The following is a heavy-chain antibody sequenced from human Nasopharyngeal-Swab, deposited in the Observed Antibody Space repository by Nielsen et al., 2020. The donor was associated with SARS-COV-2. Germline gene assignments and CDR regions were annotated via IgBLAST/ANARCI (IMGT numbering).Heavy chain of an antibody. D-gene: IGHD3-22*01. J-gene: IGHJ4*02. V-gene: IGHV3-9*01. CDR3: AKDIVIGRMSMIPVFDY. Sequence: GGSLRLSCAASGFTFSSYAMSWVRQAPGKGLEWVSGISWNSGSIGYADSVKGRFTISRDNAKNSLYLQMNSLRAEDTALYYCAKDIVIGRMSMIPVFDYWGQGTLVTVSS. CDR2: ISWNSGSI. CDR1: GFTFSSYA.